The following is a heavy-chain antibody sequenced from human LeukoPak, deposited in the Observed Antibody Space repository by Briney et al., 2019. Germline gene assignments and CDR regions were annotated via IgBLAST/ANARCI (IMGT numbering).Heavy chain of an antibody. D-gene: IGHD2-2*01. Sequence: GGSLRLSCAASGFTFSSYPMSWVRQAPGKGLEWVSAISGSGGSTYYADSVKGRFTISRDNSKNTLYLQMNSLRAEDTAVYYCAKGAIAVVPAAMGILYFDYWGQGTLVTVSS. CDR2: ISGSGGST. CDR3: AKGAIAVVPAAMGILYFDY. J-gene: IGHJ4*02. CDR1: GFTFSSYP. V-gene: IGHV3-23*01.